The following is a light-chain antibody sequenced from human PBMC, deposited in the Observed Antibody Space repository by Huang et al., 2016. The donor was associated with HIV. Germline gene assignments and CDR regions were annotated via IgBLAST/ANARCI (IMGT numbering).Light chain of an antibody. CDR1: QSVYSSSTSKNY. Sequence: DIIMTQSPDSLPVSLGERATLNCRSSQSVYSSSTSKNYMAWLQQKPGQPPRLLLFWASTREAGVPDRFSGSGSGTHFTLTIANLEAEDAAIYYCQQYYSSPQTFGQGTRVEVK. CDR3: QQYYSSPQT. V-gene: IGKV4-1*01. CDR2: WAS. J-gene: IGKJ1*01.